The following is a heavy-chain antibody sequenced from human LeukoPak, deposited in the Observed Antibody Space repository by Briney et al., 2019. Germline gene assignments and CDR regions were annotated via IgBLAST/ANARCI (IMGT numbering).Heavy chain of an antibody. CDR2: ILHTGPT. V-gene: IGHV4-4*02. Sequence: PSETLSLTCAVSGVSITDNWWSWVRQPPGKGLEWIGEILHTGPTNFNPSLKSRVTISMDKSKNQLSLRLNSVTAADTAIYYCVRGGTYYLPYWGQGILVTVSS. CDR1: GVSITDNW. D-gene: IGHD1-26*01. CDR3: VRGGTYYLPY. J-gene: IGHJ4*02.